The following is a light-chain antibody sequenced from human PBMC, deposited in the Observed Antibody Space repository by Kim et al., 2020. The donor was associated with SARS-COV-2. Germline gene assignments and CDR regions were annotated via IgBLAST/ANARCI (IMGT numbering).Light chain of an antibody. CDR1: KLGSEN. Sequence: PGKTATRPCVGKKLGSENVNWYQQKPGQAPVLVISYDSERPSGIPARFSGSRSGNTATLTINRVEDGDEADYYCQVWDTSGDYGMFGGGTQLTVL. CDR3: QVWDTSGDYGM. V-gene: IGLV3-21*04. J-gene: IGLJ3*02. CDR2: YDS.